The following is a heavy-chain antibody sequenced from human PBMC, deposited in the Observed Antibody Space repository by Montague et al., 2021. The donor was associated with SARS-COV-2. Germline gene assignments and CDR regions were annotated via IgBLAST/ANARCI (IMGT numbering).Heavy chain of an antibody. CDR2: ISYDGSNK. V-gene: IGHV3-30*04. D-gene: IGHD5-12*01. CDR1: GFPFSSYA. Sequence: SRRLSCAASGFPFSSYAMHWVRQAPGKGLEWVAVISYDGSNKYYADSVKGRFTISRDNSKNTLYLQMNSLGAEDTAVYYCASLSGEATISYYYYGMDVWGQGTTATVSS. J-gene: IGHJ6*02. CDR3: ASLSGEATISYYYYGMDV.